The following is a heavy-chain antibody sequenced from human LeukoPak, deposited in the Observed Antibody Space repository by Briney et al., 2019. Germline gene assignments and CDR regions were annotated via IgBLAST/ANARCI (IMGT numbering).Heavy chain of an antibody. CDR3: AREGTYYDFWSGYPDN. J-gene: IGHJ4*02. Sequence: APVKVSCKASGYTFTGYYMHWVRQAPGQGLEWMGWINPNSGGANYAQKFQGRVTMTTDTSTSTAYMELRSLRSDDTAVYYCAREGTYYDFWSGYPDNWGQGTLVTVSS. CDR2: INPNSGGA. D-gene: IGHD3-3*01. CDR1: GYTFTGYY. V-gene: IGHV1-2*02.